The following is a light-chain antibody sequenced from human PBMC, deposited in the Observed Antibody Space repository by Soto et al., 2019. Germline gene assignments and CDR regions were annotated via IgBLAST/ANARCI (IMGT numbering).Light chain of an antibody. J-gene: IGKJ1*01. V-gene: IGKV3-15*01. CDR2: GAS. CDR1: QSVNSN. CDR3: QQYNNWPPWT. Sequence: EIVMTQSPATLSVSPVERATLSCMASQSVNSNLAWYQQKPGQAPRLLIYGASTRATGIPARFSGSGSGTEFTLAISSLQSEDFAVYYCQQYNNWPPWTFGQGTKVDIK.